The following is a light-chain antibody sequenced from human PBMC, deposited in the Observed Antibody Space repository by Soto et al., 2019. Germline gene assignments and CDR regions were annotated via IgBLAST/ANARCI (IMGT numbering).Light chain of an antibody. CDR3: SPGLQSPVS. CDR2: LVS. J-gene: IGKJ4*01. V-gene: IGKV2-28*01. Sequence: DTVMTQSPLSLSVTPGEPASISCRSSQSLLHSNGYNYLDWYVQKPGQSPQLLIYLVSNRASGVPEWLSGRASGTDFTLKIRRVEAEDVGAYYCSPGLQSPVSFGGGNKLEIK. CDR1: QSLLHSNGYNY.